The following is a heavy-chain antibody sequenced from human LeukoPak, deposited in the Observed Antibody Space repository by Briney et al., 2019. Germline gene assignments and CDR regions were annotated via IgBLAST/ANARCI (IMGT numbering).Heavy chain of an antibody. V-gene: IGHV3-23*01. CDR2: ISGSGGST. J-gene: IGHJ6*02. Sequence: GGSLRLSCAASGFTFSSYAMSWVRQAPGKGLEWVSAISGSGGSTYYADSVKGRFTISRDNSKNTLYLQMNSLRAEDTAVYYCVGSGSNYYYGMDVWGQGTTVTVSS. D-gene: IGHD3-10*01. CDR1: GFTFSSYA. CDR3: VGSGSNYYYGMDV.